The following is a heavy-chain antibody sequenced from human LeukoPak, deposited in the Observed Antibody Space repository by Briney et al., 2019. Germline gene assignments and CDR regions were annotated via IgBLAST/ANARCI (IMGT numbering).Heavy chain of an antibody. D-gene: IGHD4-17*01. CDR3: ARTPDRRLRRSLPLDY. Sequence: GRSLRLSCAASGFTFDDYAMHWVRQAPGKGLEWVSGISWNSGSIGYADSVKGRFTISRDNSKNTLYLQMNSLRAEDTAVYYCARTPDRRLRRSLPLDYWGQGTLVTVSS. J-gene: IGHJ4*02. CDR1: GFTFDDYA. V-gene: IGHV3-9*01. CDR2: ISWNSGSI.